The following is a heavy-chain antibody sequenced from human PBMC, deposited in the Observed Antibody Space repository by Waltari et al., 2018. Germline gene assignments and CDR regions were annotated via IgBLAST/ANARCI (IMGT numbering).Heavy chain of an antibody. CDR2: INWDAVSP. CDR1: GFTFDDYA. CDR3: AKASRRGVALDDYFDY. Sequence: EVQLVESGGGVVQPGGSLRLSCAASGFTFDDYAMHWVRHAPGNGMEWVSLINWDAVSPFYAASVRGRFTISRDNSKNTLYLQMNSLRPEDTAMYYCAKASRRGVALDDYFDYWGQGTLVTVSS. V-gene: IGHV3-43D*04. D-gene: IGHD1-1*01. J-gene: IGHJ4*02.